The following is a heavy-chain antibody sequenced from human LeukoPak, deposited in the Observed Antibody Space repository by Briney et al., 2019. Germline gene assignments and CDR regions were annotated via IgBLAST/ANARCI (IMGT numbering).Heavy chain of an antibody. CDR2: ITSSGGST. J-gene: IGHJ4*02. CDR3: AKGPKQQLVGSRGKYFDY. D-gene: IGHD6-13*01. CDR1: GFSFSSFA. V-gene: IGHV3-23*01. Sequence: GALILSYAASGFSFSSFAMSWVRPAPGKGLGWVSFITSSGGSTHYADGVKGRFTISRDNSKNTLYLQMNSLRADDTAVYYCAKGPKQQLVGSRGKYFDYWGQGTLVTVSS.